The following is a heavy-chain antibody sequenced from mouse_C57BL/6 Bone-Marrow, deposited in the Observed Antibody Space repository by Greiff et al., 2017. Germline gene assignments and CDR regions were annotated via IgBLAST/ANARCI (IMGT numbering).Heavy chain of an antibody. Sequence: VQLQQSGTVLARPGASVKMSCKTSGYTFTSYWMHWVKQRPGQGLEWIGAIYPGNSDTSYNQKFKGKAKLTAGTSASTAYMALSSLTNEDSAVYYGTCGGYWYFDVWGTGTTVTVSS. V-gene: IGHV1-5*01. CDR2: IYPGNSDT. CDR1: GYTFTSYW. J-gene: IGHJ1*03. CDR3: TCGGYWYFDV.